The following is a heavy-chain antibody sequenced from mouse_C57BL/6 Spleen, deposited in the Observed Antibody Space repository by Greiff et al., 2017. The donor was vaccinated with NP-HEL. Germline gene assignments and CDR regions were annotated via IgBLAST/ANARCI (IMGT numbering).Heavy chain of an antibody. J-gene: IGHJ2*01. CDR3: ARGGSSYENYFDD. D-gene: IGHD1-1*01. V-gene: IGHV1-69*01. CDR2: LDPSDSYT. Sequence: QVQLQQPGAELVMPGASVKLSCKASGYTFTSYWMHWVKQRPGQGLEWIGELDPSDSYTNYNQKFKGKSTLTVDKSSSTAYMQLSSLTSEDSAVYYCARGGSSYENYFDDWGQGTTLTVSS. CDR1: GYTFTSYW.